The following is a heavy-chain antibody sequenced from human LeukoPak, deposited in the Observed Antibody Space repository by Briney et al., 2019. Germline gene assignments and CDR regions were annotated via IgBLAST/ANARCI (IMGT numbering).Heavy chain of an antibody. CDR1: GGSISSYY. V-gene: IGHV4-4*07. CDR2: VYTSGST. J-gene: IGHJ4*02. Sequence: KPSETLSLTCTVSGGSISSYYWSWIRQPPGKGLEWIGRVYTSGSTNYNPSLKSRVTMSVDTSKNQFSLKLSSVTAADTAVYYCAREATYYYDSSAQWPVFDYWGQGTLVTVSS. D-gene: IGHD3-22*01. CDR3: AREATYYYDSSAQWPVFDY.